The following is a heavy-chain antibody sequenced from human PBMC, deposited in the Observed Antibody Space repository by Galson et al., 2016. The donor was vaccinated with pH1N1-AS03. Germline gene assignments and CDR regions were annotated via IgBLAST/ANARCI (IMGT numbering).Heavy chain of an antibody. D-gene: IGHD1-26*01. V-gene: IGHV3-23*01. CDR1: GFSFNTFA. Sequence: SLRLSCAASGFSFNTFAMSWVRQAQGKGPEWVSSISASGGDTYYADSVKGRFTISRDNSRNTLYLQMNSLRAEDAAVYYCARRSPWESYYFDYWGQGTLVTVSS. J-gene: IGHJ4*02. CDR3: ARRSPWESYYFDY. CDR2: ISASGGDT.